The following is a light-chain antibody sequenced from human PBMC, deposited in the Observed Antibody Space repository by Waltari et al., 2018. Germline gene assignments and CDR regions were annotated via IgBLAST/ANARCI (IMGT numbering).Light chain of an antibody. CDR1: QSVSSW. J-gene: IGKJ5*01. CDR3: QQYNSYSPIT. CDR2: KAS. V-gene: IGKV1-5*03. Sequence: DIQMTQSPSTLSASVGDRVTITCRASQSVSSWFAWYQQKPGKAPKLLIYKASSLERGVPSRFSGSGSGTEFTLTISSLQPDDLATYYCQQYNSYSPITFGQGTRLEIK.